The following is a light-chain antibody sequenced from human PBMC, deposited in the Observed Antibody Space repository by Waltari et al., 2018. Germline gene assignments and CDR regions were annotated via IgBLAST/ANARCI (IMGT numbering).Light chain of an antibody. CDR2: AAS. CDR3: QQYYSYPTWT. Sequence: AIRMTQSQSSLSASTGDRVTITCRASKGISSYLAWYQQKPGKAPKLLIYAASTLQSGVPSRFSGSGSGTDFTLTISCLQSEDFATYYCQQYYSYPTWTFGQGTKVEIK. CDR1: KGISSY. J-gene: IGKJ1*01. V-gene: IGKV1-8*01.